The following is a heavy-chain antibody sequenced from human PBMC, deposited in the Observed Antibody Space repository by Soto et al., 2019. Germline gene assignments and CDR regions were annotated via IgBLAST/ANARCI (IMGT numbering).Heavy chain of an antibody. D-gene: IGHD3-10*01. V-gene: IGHV4-59*01. Sequence: SETLSLTCSVSGASIRGYYWTWIRQPPGKGLEWIGYIYYTGTTKYNPSLKSRVTISVDTSKNQFSLRLNSVTAADTAVYYCAREVSSFGSNHFDSWGQGALVTVSS. CDR1: GASIRGYY. J-gene: IGHJ4*02. CDR3: AREVSSFGSNHFDS. CDR2: IYYTGTT.